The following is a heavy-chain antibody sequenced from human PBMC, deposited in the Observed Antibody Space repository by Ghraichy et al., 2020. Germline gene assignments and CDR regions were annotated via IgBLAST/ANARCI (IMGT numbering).Heavy chain of an antibody. Sequence: SETLSLTCTVSGGSISRTSYYWGWIRQAPGKGLEWIGSMYYSGSIYYNPSLKSRVTTSVDTSKNQFFLKLSSVTAADTAVYYCARHEGAGVDGYNYWYYGMDVWSKGTTVTVSS. CDR3: ARHEGAGVDGYNYWYYGMDV. CDR1: GGSISRTSYY. V-gene: IGHV4-39*01. D-gene: IGHD5-24*01. J-gene: IGHJ6*04. CDR2: MYYSGSI.